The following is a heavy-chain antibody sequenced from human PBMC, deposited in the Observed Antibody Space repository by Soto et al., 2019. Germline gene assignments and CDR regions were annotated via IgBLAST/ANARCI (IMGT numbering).Heavy chain of an antibody. J-gene: IGHJ6*02. Sequence: PGGSLRIACAASGFTFGSYGMRWIRQAPGKGLEWVAVISYDGSNKYYADSVKGRFTISRDNSKNTLYLQMNSLRAEDTAVYYCARDFDTAMFSYYGMDVWGQGTTVTVSS. V-gene: IGHV3-30-3*01. CDR1: GFTFGSYG. D-gene: IGHD5-18*01. CDR3: ARDFDTAMFSYYGMDV. CDR2: ISYDGSNK.